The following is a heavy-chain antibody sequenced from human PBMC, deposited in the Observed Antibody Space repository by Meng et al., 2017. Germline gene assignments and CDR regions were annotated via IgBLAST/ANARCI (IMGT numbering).Heavy chain of an antibody. V-gene: IGHV3-48*03. CDR3: ARDWGIAARSYYFDY. D-gene: IGHD6-6*01. Sequence: GESLKISCAASGFTFSSYEMNWVRQAPGKGLEWVSYISSSGSTIYYADSVKGRFTISRDNAKNSLYLQMNSLRAEDTAVYYCARDWGIAARSYYFDYWGQGTQVTVS. CDR1: GFTFSSYE. CDR2: ISSSGSTI. J-gene: IGHJ4*02.